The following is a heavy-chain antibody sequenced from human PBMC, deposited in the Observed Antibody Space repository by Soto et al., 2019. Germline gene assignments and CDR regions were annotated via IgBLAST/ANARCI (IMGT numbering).Heavy chain of an antibody. CDR1: GFSLSTSGVG. J-gene: IGHJ4*02. V-gene: IGHV2-5*02. Sequence: QITLKESGPTLVKPTQTLTLTCTFSGFSLSTSGVGVGWIRQPPGKALEWLALIYWDDDKRYSPSLKSRLTITKDTSKNQVVLTMTNMDPVNTATYYCAHSPYYPPELAYFDYWGQGTLVTVSS. CDR2: IYWDDDK. D-gene: IGHD1-26*01. CDR3: AHSPYYPPELAYFDY.